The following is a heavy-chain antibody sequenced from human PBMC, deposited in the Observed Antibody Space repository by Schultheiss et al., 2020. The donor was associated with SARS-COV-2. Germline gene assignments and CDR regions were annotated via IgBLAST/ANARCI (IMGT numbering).Heavy chain of an antibody. J-gene: IGHJ4*02. Sequence: GSLRLSCTVSGGSISSSSYYWGWIRQPPGKGLEWIGYIYYSGSTNYNPSLKSRVTISVDTSKNQFSLKLSSVTAADTAVYYCARAARAAFDYWGQGTLVTVSS. CDR1: GGSISSSSYY. CDR3: ARAARAAFDY. V-gene: IGHV4-61*05. CDR2: IYYSGST. D-gene: IGHD2-15*01.